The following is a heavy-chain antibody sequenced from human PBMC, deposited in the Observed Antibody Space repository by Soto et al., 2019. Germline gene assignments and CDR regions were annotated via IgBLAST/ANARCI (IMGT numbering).Heavy chain of an antibody. CDR3: ARAGDFWSGYSDYYYYMDV. CDR1: GFTFSSYS. J-gene: IGHJ6*03. Sequence: EVQLVESGGGLVQPGGSLRLSCAASGFTFSSYSMNWVRQAPGKGLEWVSYISSSSSTIYYADSVKGRFTIASDNANTFMYLQNNSLRAEDTAVYYWARAGDFWSGYSDYYYYMDVWGKGTTVTVSS. V-gene: IGHV3-48*01. CDR2: ISSSSSTI. D-gene: IGHD3-3*01.